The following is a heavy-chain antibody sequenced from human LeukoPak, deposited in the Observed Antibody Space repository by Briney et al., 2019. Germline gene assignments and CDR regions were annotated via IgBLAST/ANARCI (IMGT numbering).Heavy chain of an antibody. D-gene: IGHD3-3*01. V-gene: IGHV4-30-2*01. CDR3: ARASGFWSGLFDY. CDR2: IYHSGNT. J-gene: IGHJ4*02. Sequence: PSETLSLTCTVSGGSINYYYWMWIRQPPGKGLEWIGYIYHSGNTYYNPSLKSRVTISVDRSKNQFSLNLTSVTAADTAVYYCARASGFWSGLFDYWGQGTLVTVSS. CDR1: GGSINYYY.